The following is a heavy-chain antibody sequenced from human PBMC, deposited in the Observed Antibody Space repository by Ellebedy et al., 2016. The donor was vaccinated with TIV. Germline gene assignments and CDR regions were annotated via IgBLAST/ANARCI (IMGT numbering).Heavy chain of an antibody. V-gene: IGHV3-66*01. CDR2: IYKNGGT. D-gene: IGHD3-16*01. J-gene: IGHJ5*02. Sequence: GGSLRLSCAASGFIVSSYFMSWVRQAPGKGLEWVSLIYKNGGTNYTDSVNGRFTITRDDSKNTLYLQMNSLRAEDTAVYYCARDPGGGGDYGDNWFDPWGQGTLVTVSS. CDR3: ARDPGGGGDYGDNWFDP. CDR1: GFIVSSYF.